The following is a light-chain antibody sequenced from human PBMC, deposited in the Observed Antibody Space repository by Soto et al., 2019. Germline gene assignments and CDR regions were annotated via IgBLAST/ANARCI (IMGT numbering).Light chain of an antibody. V-gene: IGKV1-9*01. CDR2: GAS. Sequence: QLTQSHSSLSASVGDRVTITCRAIQDISRYLAWYQQRAGKAPKLLVYGASTLQSGVPSRFSGSGSGTEFTLTISSLQPEDFATYHCQQLLRIPFTFGPGTTVDV. CDR1: QDISRY. CDR3: QQLLRIPFT. J-gene: IGKJ3*01.